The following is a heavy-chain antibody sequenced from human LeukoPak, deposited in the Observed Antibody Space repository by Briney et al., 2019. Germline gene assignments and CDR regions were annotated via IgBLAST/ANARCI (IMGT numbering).Heavy chain of an antibody. CDR1: GYSISSGYY. J-gene: IGHJ3*02. Sequence: NASETLSLTCAVSGYSISSGYYWGWIRQPPGKGPEWIGSMYHSGSTHYNPSLKSRVTMSVDTSKNQFSLKLSSVTAADTAVYYCARMIGAVAGLPNAFDIWGQGTMVTVSS. V-gene: IGHV4-38-2*01. CDR3: ARMIGAVAGLPNAFDI. CDR2: MYHSGST. D-gene: IGHD6-19*01.